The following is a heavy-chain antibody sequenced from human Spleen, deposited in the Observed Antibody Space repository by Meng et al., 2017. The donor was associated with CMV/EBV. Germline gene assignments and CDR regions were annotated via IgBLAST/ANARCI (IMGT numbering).Heavy chain of an antibody. CDR3: ARAGLTIFGVVILDDH. V-gene: IGHV1-18*01. Sequence: ASVKVSCKASGYSFTSYGITWVRQAPGRGLEWMGWISTYNGKTHYAQNLQGRVTMTTDTSTITAYMELRSLTSDDTAVYYCARAGLTIFGVVILDDHWGQGTLVTVSS. CDR2: ISTYNGKT. CDR1: GYSFTSYG. J-gene: IGHJ4*02. D-gene: IGHD3-3*01.